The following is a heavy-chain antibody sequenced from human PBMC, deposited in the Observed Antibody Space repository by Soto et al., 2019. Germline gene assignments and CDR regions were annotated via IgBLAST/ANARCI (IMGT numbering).Heavy chain of an antibody. Sequence: ASVQVSCKASGYTFTSYAMHWVRQAPGQRLEWMGWINAGNGNTKYSQKFQGRVTITRDTSASTAYMELSSLRSEDTAVYYCAREAPVYYYYGMDVWGQGTTVTVSS. CDR2: INAGNGNT. CDR3: AREAPVYYYYGMDV. V-gene: IGHV1-3*01. CDR1: GYTFTSYA. J-gene: IGHJ6*02.